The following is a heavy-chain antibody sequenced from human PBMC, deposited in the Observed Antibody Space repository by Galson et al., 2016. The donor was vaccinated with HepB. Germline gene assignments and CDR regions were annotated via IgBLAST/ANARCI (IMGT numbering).Heavy chain of an antibody. J-gene: IGHJ4*02. V-gene: IGHV3-23*01. CDR1: GFVFSNFG. D-gene: IGHD1-1*01. Sequence: SLRLSCAASGFVFSNFGLSWVRQAPGKGLGWVASISTRRTTYYSDSVQGRFTISRDNSNNTLYLQMNGLRAEDTAVYYCAKERLVRRIFGHWGQGTLLTVSS. CDR2: ISTRRTT. CDR3: AKERLVRRIFGH.